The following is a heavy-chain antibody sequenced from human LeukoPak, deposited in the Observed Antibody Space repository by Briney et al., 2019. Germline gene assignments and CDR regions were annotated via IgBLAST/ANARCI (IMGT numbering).Heavy chain of an antibody. D-gene: IGHD4-17*01. V-gene: IGHV3-33*06. J-gene: IGHJ6*02. Sequence: GRSLRLSCAASGFTFSSYGMHWVRQAPGKGLEWVAVIWYDGSNKYYAGSVKGRFTISRDNSKITVYLQMNSLKAEDTAVYYCAKELYNYGDYGAEGLDVGGQGTTVTVS. CDR3: AKELYNYGDYGAEGLDV. CDR2: IWYDGSNK. CDR1: GFTFSSYG.